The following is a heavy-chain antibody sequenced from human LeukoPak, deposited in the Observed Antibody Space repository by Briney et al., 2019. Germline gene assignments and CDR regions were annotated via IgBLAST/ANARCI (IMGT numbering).Heavy chain of an antibody. D-gene: IGHD4-11*01. V-gene: IGHV3-23*01. CDR3: AKRDYSNYDLDY. CDR2: ISGSGGST. J-gene: IGHJ4*02. CDR1: GFTFSSYA. Sequence: GGSLRLSCAASGFTFSSYAMSWVRQAPGKGREWVSAISGSGGSTYYADSVKGRFTISRDNSKNTLYLQMNSLRAEDTAVYYCAKRDYSNYDLDYWGQGTLVTVSS.